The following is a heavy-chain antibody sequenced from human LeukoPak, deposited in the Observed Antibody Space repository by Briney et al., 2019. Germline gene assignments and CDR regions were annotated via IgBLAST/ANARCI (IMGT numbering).Heavy chain of an antibody. J-gene: IGHJ6*03. CDR2: ISSSGSIT. D-gene: IGHD3-3*01. Sequence: GGSLRLSCAASGFTFNDYEMTWVRQAPGKGLEWISYISSSGSITSHADSVKGRFTISRDNAKNSLYLQMNSLRVEDTALYYCARGCISIFGVVIYMDLWGKGTTVTVSS. CDR3: ARGCISIFGVVIYMDL. CDR1: GFTFNDYE. V-gene: IGHV3-48*03.